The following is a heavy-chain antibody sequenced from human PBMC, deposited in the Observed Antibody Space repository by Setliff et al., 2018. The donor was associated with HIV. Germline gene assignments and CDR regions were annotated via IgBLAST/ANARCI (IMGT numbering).Heavy chain of an antibody. J-gene: IGHJ5*02. D-gene: IGHD3-10*01. V-gene: IGHV4-34*01. CDR2: IDHTGST. Sequence: LSLTCSVYGASFTSHYWTWIRQTPGKGLEWVGEIDHTGSTKENPSLKSRVTMSIDTSKDQFSLKLRFMTAADMGVYYCARALPTNYYGSDNWFDPWGQGTLVTVSS. CDR1: GASFTSHY. CDR3: ARALPTNYYGSDNWFDP.